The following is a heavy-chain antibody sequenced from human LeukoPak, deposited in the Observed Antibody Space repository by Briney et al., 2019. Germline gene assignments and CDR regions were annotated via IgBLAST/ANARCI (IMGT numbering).Heavy chain of an antibody. Sequence: GGSLRLSFAASGFTFSSYGMHWVRQAPGKGLEWVAFIRYDGSNKYYADSVKGRFTISRDNSKNSLYLQMNSLRAEDTAVYYCARAKRYHRRMITMIVVDPDPSAFDIWGQGTMVTVSS. D-gene: IGHD3-22*01. V-gene: IGHV3-30*02. CDR2: IRYDGSNK. CDR1: GFTFSSYG. J-gene: IGHJ3*02. CDR3: ARAKRYHRRMITMIVVDPDPSAFDI.